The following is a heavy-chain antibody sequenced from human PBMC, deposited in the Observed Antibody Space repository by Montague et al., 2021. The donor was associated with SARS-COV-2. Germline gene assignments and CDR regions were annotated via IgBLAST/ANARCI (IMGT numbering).Heavy chain of an antibody. Sequence: PELVKPTKTLTLTCTFSGFSLSTSGMRASWIRQPPGKALEWLARIDWDDDKFYSTSLKTRLTISKDTSKNQVVLTMTNMDPVDTATYYCARSYYDILTAYYTPFDYWGQGTLVTVSS. J-gene: IGHJ4*02. CDR1: GFSLSTSGMR. CDR2: IDWDDDK. D-gene: IGHD3-9*01. V-gene: IGHV2-70*04. CDR3: ARSYYDILTAYYTPFDY.